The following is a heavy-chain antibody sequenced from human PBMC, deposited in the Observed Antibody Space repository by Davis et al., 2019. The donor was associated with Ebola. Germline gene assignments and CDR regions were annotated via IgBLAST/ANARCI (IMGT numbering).Heavy chain of an antibody. J-gene: IGHJ4*02. V-gene: IGHV3-30*04. D-gene: IGHD5-24*01. CDR1: GFTFSSYA. CDR3: ARDAREMATNY. CDR2: ISYDGSNR. Sequence: GGSLRLSCAASGFTFSSYAMHWVRQAPGKGLEWVALISYDGSNRNYADSVKGRFTISRDNSKNTLYLQMSSLRAEDTAVYYCARDAREMATNYWGQGTLVTVSS.